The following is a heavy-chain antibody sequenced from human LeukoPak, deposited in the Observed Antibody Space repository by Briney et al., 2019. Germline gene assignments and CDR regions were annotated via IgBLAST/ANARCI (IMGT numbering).Heavy chain of an antibody. V-gene: IGHV4-34*01. Sequence: SETLSLTCAVYGLSFSGYYWSWIRQPPGKGLEWIGEINHSGSTNYNPSLKSRVTISVDTSKNQFSLKLSSVTAADTAVYYCASGVRSSSGSWGQGTLVTVSS. CDR3: ASGVRSSSGS. J-gene: IGHJ5*02. CDR1: GLSFSGYY. CDR2: INHSGST. D-gene: IGHD6-13*01.